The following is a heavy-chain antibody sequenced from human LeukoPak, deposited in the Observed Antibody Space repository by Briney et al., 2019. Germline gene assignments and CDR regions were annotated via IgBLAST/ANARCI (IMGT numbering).Heavy chain of an antibody. CDR2: IIPIFGTA. V-gene: IGHV1-69*05. CDR3: ARGRITIFGVLNWFDP. J-gene: IGHJ5*02. CDR1: GGTFSSYA. D-gene: IGHD3-3*01. Sequence: SVKVSCKASGGTFSSYAISWVRQAPGQGLEWMGGIIPIFGTANYAQKFQGRVTMTTDTSTSTAYMELRSLRSDDTAVYYCARGRITIFGVLNWFDPWGQGTLVTVSS.